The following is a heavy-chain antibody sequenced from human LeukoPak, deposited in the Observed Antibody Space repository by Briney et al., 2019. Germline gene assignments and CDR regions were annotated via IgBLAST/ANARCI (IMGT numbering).Heavy chain of an antibody. CDR3: VRVGQEYYYGMDV. V-gene: IGHV3-11*06. Sequence: GGSLRLSCAASGFTFSDYYMAWIRQAPGKGLEWVSYISSSTGYTNYGDSLKGRFTISRDNPKNSLYLQMNSLRAEDTAVYYCVRVGQEYYYGMDVWGQGTTVTVSS. CDR2: ISSSTGYT. D-gene: IGHD2/OR15-2a*01. CDR1: GFTFSDYY. J-gene: IGHJ6*02.